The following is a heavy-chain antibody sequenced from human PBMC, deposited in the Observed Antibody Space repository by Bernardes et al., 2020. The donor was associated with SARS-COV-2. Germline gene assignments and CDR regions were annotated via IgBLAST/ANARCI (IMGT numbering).Heavy chain of an antibody. CDR1: GFIFSDYT. D-gene: IGHD1-26*01. J-gene: IGHJ4*02. CDR3: ARGGANRFDS. Sequence: GSLRLSCAASGFIFSDYTMSWLRQAPGKGLEWVAKMKEDGTQIFYVDSVMGRFTISRDNAENSLYLRMDSLRVEDTARYYCARGGANRFDSWGQGTLVTVSS. CDR2: MKEDGTQI. V-gene: IGHV3-7*01.